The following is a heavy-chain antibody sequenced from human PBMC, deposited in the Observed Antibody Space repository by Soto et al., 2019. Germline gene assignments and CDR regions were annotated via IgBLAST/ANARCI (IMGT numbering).Heavy chain of an antibody. CDR2: ISSSGYST. J-gene: IGHJ4*02. Sequence: PRGSLRLSCAASGFTFNNYAMSWVRQAPGKGLEWVSAISSSGYSTYYADSVKGRFTISRDNSKNTVYLQMNNLRAEDTAVYYCAKGSVVVAAKFDSWGQGTLVTVSS. CDR3: AKGSVVVAAKFDS. D-gene: IGHD2-21*02. V-gene: IGHV3-23*01. CDR1: GFTFNNYA.